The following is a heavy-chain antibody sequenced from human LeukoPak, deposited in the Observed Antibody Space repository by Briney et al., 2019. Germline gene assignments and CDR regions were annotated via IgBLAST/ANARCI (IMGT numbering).Heavy chain of an antibody. CDR3: ARPTSYGYYFDS. V-gene: IGHV1-2*06. CDR1: GYTSTAYF. D-gene: IGHD5-18*01. J-gene: IGHJ4*02. Sequence: ASVKVSCKAAGYTSTAYFIHWVRQAPGQGLEWMGRINPNSGDTNYAQKFQGRVTMTRDTSTSTAYMELSRLTSDDTAVYYCARPTSYGYYFDSWGQGTLVTVSS. CDR2: INPNSGDT.